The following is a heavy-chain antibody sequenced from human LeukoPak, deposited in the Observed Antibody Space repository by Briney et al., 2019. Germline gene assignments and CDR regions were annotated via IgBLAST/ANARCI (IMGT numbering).Heavy chain of an antibody. J-gene: IGHJ4*02. CDR3: ARGSGTDRYSSGWYYFDY. CDR2: INPNSGGT. CDR1: GYTFTGYY. Sequence: ASVKVSCKASGYTFTGYYMHWVRQAPGQGLEWMGWINPNSGGTNYAQKFQGRVTMTRDMSTSTVYMELSSLRSEDTAVYYCARGSGTDRYSSGWYYFDYWGQGTLVTVSS. V-gene: IGHV1-2*02. D-gene: IGHD6-19*01.